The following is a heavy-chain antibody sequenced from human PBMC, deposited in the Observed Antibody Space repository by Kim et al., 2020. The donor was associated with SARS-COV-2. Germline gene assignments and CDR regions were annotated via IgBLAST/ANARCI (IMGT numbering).Heavy chain of an antibody. CDR2: INHSGST. CDR1: GGSFSGYY. J-gene: IGHJ6*02. Sequence: SETLSLTCAVYGGSFSGYYWSWIRQPPGKGLEWIGEINHSGSTNYNPSLKSRVTISVDTSKNQFSLKLSSVTAADTAVYYCARGPRIAARVVGFYYYSGMDVWGQGTTVTVSS. CDR3: ARGPRIAARVVGFYYYSGMDV. V-gene: IGHV4-34*01. D-gene: IGHD6-6*01.